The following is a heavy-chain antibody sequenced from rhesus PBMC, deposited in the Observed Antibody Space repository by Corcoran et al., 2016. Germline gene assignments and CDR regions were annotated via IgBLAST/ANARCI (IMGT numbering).Heavy chain of an antibody. D-gene: IGHD2-8*01. CDR3: ARELGYCSGGVCYFDY. CDR2: IYGSRTST. Sequence: QVQLQESGPGVVKPSETLSLTCAVSGGSISDSYRWSWIRQPPGKGREWVGYIYGSRTSTHSNPSLTSRVTISKDTSKNQFSLKLSSVTAADTAVYYCARELGYCSGGVCYFDYWGQGVLVTVSS. J-gene: IGHJ4*01. CDR1: GGSISDSYR. V-gene: IGHV4S10*01.